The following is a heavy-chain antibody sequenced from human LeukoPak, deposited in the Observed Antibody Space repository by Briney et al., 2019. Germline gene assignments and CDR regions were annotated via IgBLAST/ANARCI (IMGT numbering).Heavy chain of an antibody. J-gene: IGHJ6*02. CDR1: GGSISSSSYY. Sequence: SETLSLTCTVSGGSISSSSYYWGWIRQPPGKGLEWIGSIYYSGSTYYNPSLKSRVTISVDTSKNQFSLKLSSVTAADTAVYYCARGPDYYGSGSYSTYYYGMDVWGQGTTVTVSS. CDR3: ARGPDYYGSGSYSTYYYGMDV. V-gene: IGHV4-39*07. D-gene: IGHD3-10*01. CDR2: IYYSGST.